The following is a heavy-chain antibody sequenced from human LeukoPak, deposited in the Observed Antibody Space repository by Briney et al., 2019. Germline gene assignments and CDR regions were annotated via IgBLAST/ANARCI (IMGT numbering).Heavy chain of an antibody. CDR1: GFTFSSYG. CDR2: ISYDGSNK. J-gene: IGHJ4*02. V-gene: IGHV3-30*18. Sequence: GGSLRLSCAASGFTFSSYGMHWVREAPGKGLEWGAVISYDGSNKYYADSVKGRFTISRDNSKNTLYLQMNSLRAEDTAVYYCAKSSRDFDYWGQGTLVTVSS. CDR3: AKSSRDFDY.